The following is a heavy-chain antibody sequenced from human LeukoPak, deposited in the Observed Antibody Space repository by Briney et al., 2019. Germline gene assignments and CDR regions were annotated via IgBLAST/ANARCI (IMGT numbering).Heavy chain of an antibody. CDR1: GFKFDDYG. CDR2: INWNGAWT. CDR3: AGYYYDSSRGFDL. Sequence: GRSLRLSCAASGFKFDDYGMSWVRQAPGKGLEWVCDINWNGAWTGYADSVKGRFTISRDNAKNSLYLQMNSLRAEDTALYYCAGYYYDSSRGFDLWGQGTLVTVSA. V-gene: IGHV3-20*04. D-gene: IGHD3-22*01. J-gene: IGHJ5*02.